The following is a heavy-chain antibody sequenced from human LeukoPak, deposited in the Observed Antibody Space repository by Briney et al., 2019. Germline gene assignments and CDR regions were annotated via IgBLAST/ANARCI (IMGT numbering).Heavy chain of an antibody. CDR3: ARAGPSSSWHQFDY. J-gene: IGHJ4*02. V-gene: IGHV3-66*01. CDR1: GFTVSRNC. D-gene: IGHD6-13*01. CDR2: IYSGGRT. Sequence: GGSLRLSCAASGFTVSRNCMSWVRQAPGKGLEWVSVIYSGGRTYYADSVKGRFTISRDNSKNTLYLQMNRLRAEDTAVYYCARAGPSSSWHQFDYWGQGTLVTVSS.